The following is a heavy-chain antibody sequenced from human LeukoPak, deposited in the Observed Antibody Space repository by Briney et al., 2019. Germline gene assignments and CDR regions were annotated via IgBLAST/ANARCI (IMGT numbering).Heavy chain of an antibody. CDR2: IYTSGST. J-gene: IGHJ4*02. CDR1: GGSISSGSYY. D-gene: IGHD5-12*01. Sequence: KTSETLSLTCTVSGGSISSGSYYWSWIRQPAGKGLEWIGRIYTSGSTNYNPSLKSRVAISIDTSKNQFSLKLSSVTAADTAVYYCARDPYGGYGSFDYWGQGTLVTVSS. V-gene: IGHV4-61*02. CDR3: ARDPYGGYGSFDY.